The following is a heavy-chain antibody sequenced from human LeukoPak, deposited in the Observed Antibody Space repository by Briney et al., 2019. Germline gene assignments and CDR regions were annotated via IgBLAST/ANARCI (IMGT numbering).Heavy chain of an antibody. J-gene: IGHJ4*02. D-gene: IGHD2-2*01. CDR2: INPSGGST. Sequence: GASVKVSCKASGYTFTSYYMHCVRQAPGQGLEWMGIINPSGGSTTYAQKFQGRVTMTRDTSTSTVYMELRSLRSDDTAVYYCARGDIVVVPAALDYWGQGTLVTVSS. CDR3: ARGDIVVVPAALDY. CDR1: GYTFTSYY. V-gene: IGHV1-46*01.